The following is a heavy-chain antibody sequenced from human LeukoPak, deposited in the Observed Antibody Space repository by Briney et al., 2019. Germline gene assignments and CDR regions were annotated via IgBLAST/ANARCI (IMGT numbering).Heavy chain of an antibody. CDR2: ISYDGSNK. CDR1: GFTFSSYA. J-gene: IGHJ4*02. CDR3: ARAIVATGIDY. Sequence: GRSLRLSCAASGFTFSSYAMHWVRQALGKGLEWVAVISYDGSNKYYADSVKGRFTISRDNSKNTLYLQMNSLRAEDTAVYYCARAIVATGIDYWGQGTLVTVSS. D-gene: IGHD5-12*01. V-gene: IGHV3-30-3*01.